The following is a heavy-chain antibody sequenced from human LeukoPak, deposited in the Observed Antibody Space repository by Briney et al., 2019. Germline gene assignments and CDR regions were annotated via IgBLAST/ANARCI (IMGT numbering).Heavy chain of an antibody. D-gene: IGHD5-12*01. CDR1: GFTFSSNW. J-gene: IGHJ4*01. CDR2: IGISSGNT. CDR3: ARDHRYAFDN. Sequence: PGGSLRLSCAVSGFTFSSNWMSWVRQAPGKGLEWISYIGISSGNTKYADSVKGRFTISRDKARNSLYLQMNSLRVEDTAMYYCARDHRYAFDNWGHGTLVTVSS. V-gene: IGHV3-48*01.